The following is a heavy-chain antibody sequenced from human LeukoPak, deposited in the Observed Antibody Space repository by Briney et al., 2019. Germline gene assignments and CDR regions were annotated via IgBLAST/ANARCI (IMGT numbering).Heavy chain of an antibody. Sequence: GASVKVSCKASGYTFTSYAMNWVRQAPGQGLEWMGWINTNTGNPTYAQGFTGRFVFSLDTSVSTAYLQISSLKAEDTAIYYCARDPGAAAALSGTFDFWGQGTLVTVSS. V-gene: IGHV7-4-1*02. D-gene: IGHD6-13*01. CDR3: ARDPGAAAALSGTFDF. J-gene: IGHJ4*02. CDR2: INTNTGNP. CDR1: GYTFTSYA.